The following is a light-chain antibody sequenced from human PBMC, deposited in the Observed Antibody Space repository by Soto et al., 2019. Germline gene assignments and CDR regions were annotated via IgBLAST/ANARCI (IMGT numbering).Light chain of an antibody. V-gene: IGLV2-23*03. J-gene: IGLJ1*01. Sequence: QSALTQPASVSGSPGQSITISCTGTNSDVESYNLVSWFRQHPGEAPKLIVYEGTKRPSGVSNRFSGSKSGNPASLPISGLQAEDEANYYCCSYAGTATVFGTGTKLTVL. CDR2: EGT. CDR3: CSYAGTATV. CDR1: NSDVESYNL.